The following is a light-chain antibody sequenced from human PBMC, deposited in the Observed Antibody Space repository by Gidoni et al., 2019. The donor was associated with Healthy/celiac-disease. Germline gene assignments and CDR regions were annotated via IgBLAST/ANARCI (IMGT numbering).Light chain of an antibody. J-gene: IGKJ2*01. V-gene: IGKV3-20*01. CDR2: GAS. Sequence: ETVLTQSAGTLSLSPGERATLSCRASQSVSSSYLAWYQQKPGQAPRLLTYGASSRATGIPDRFSGSGSGTDFTLTISRLEPEDFAVYYCQQYGSSLYTFGQXTKLEIK. CDR3: QQYGSSLYT. CDR1: QSVSSSY.